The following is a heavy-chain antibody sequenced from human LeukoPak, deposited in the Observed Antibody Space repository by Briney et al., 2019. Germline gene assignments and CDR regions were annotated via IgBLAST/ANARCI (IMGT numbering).Heavy chain of an antibody. D-gene: IGHD3-3*01. V-gene: IGHV4-31*03. CDR1: GGSISSGGYY. Sequence: SQTLSLTCTVSGGSISSGGYYWSWIRQPPGKGLEWIGEINHSGSTNYNPSLKSRVTMSVDTSKNQFSLKLSSVTAADTAVYYCAILAFDIWGQGTMVTVSS. J-gene: IGHJ3*02. CDR3: AILAFDI. CDR2: INHSGST.